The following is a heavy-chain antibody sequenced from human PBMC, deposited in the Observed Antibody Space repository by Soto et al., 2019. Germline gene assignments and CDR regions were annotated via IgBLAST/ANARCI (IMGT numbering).Heavy chain of an antibody. CDR1: GFTFSTYS. Sequence: GGSLRLSCAASGFTFSTYSMNWVRQAPGKGLEWVSYISSSSSTIFYTDSVKGRFTVSRDNAKNSLFLQMNSLGAEDTALYYCARAYSWGQGALVTVSS. J-gene: IGHJ4*02. CDR2: ISSSSSTI. V-gene: IGHV3-48*04. CDR3: ARAYS.